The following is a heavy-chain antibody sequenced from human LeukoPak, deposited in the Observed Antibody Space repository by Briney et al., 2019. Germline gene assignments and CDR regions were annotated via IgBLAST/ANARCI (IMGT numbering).Heavy chain of an antibody. J-gene: IGHJ4*02. CDR1: GFIFSDYG. CDR3: ARDLCTTTSCLDY. CDR2: IWYDGTKK. D-gene: IGHD2-2*01. V-gene: IGHV3-33*01. Sequence: PGGSLRLSCAASGFIFSDYGMHWVRQAPGKGLEWVAVIWYDGTKKYYADAVKGRFSISRDDSKNTVHLQMNSLRVEDTAVYYCARDLCTTTSCLDYWGQGTLLIVSS.